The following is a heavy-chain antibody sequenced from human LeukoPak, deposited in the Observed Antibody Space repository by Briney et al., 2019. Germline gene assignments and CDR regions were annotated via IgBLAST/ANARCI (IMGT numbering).Heavy chain of an antibody. J-gene: IGHJ6*03. D-gene: IGHD4-17*01. V-gene: IGHV3-23*01. CDR3: ARPEDDYGDYDYYYMDV. Sequence: GGSLRLSCAASGFTFSNSGMSWVRQAPGKGLEWASAITGSGDNTYYADSVKGRFTISRDNSKNTLYLQMGSLRAEDTAVYYCARPEDDYGDYDYYYMDVWGKGTTVTVSS. CDR1: GFTFSNSG. CDR2: ITGSGDNT.